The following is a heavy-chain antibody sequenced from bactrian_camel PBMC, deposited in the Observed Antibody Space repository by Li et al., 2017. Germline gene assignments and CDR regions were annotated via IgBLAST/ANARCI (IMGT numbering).Heavy chain of an antibody. CDR1: GYTYSDYC. CDR3: AADRRLFRLLVICRREHNY. V-gene: IGHV3S40*01. Sequence: VQLVESGGGSVQAGGSLRLSCVASGYTYSDYCMGWFRQTPGKEREGVARMTTVGDLTYYADSVKGRFTISRDSGKNTVYLQMNSLKPEDTAVYYCAADRRLFRLLVICRREHNYWGQGTQVTVSS. D-gene: IGHD3*01. J-gene: IGHJ4*01. CDR2: MTTVGDLT.